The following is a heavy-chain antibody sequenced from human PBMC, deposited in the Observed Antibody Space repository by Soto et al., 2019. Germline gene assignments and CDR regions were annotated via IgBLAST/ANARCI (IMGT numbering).Heavy chain of an antibody. CDR2: ISAYNGNT. CDR1: GYAFASSG. V-gene: IGHV1-18*01. CDR3: ARDWTYYDSSGYYSDAFDI. J-gene: IGHJ3*02. D-gene: IGHD3-22*01. Sequence: APVKVSCKASGYAFASSGMRWVRQAPGQGLEWMGWISAYNGNTNYAQKLQGRVTMTTDTSTSTAYMELRSLRSDDTAVYYCARDWTYYDSSGYYSDAFDIWGQGTMVTVSS.